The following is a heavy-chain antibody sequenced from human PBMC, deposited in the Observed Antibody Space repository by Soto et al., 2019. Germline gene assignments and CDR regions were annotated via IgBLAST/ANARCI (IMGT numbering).Heavy chain of an antibody. Sequence: QPGGSLRLSCAASGFTFSSYAMSWVRQAPGKGLEWVSAISGSGGSTYYADSVKGRFTISRDNSKNTLYLQMNSLRAEDTAVYYCAKDPFSSIFGVVTAFPFDYWGQGTLVTVSS. D-gene: IGHD3-3*01. CDR2: ISGSGGST. CDR3: AKDPFSSIFGVVTAFPFDY. J-gene: IGHJ4*02. CDR1: GFTFSSYA. V-gene: IGHV3-23*01.